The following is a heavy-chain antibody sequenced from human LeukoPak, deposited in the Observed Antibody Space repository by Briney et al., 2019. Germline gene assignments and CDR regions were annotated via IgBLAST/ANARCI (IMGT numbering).Heavy chain of an antibody. Sequence: ASVKVSCKASGGTFNNFPVNWIRQAPGHGLEWVGGFIPLFGTVIYAQKFQGRVVLTTDDSTGTADMDLAGLTSDDTAVYYCAKGGPRGFSGAELRQAMDVWGQGTTVIVSS. CDR3: AKGGPRGFSGAELRQAMDV. D-gene: IGHD1-26*01. CDR1: GGTFNNFP. J-gene: IGHJ6*02. V-gene: IGHV1-69*05. CDR2: FIPLFGTV.